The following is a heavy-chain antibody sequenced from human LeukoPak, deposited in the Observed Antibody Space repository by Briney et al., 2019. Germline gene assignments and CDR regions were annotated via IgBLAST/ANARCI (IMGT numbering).Heavy chain of an antibody. V-gene: IGHV1-18*01. Sequence: ASVKVSCKASGYTFTSYDINWVRQAPGQGLEWVGWISAYNGNTNYAQKLQGRVTMTTDTSTSTAYMELRSLRSDDTAVYYCARDSFNYGDLLFDYWGQRTLVTVSS. CDR3: ARDSFNYGDLLFDY. CDR2: ISAYNGNT. CDR1: GYTFTSYD. D-gene: IGHD4-17*01. J-gene: IGHJ4*02.